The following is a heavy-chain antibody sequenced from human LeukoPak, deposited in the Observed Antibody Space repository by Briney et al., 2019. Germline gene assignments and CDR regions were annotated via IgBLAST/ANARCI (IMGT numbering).Heavy chain of an antibody. J-gene: IGHJ4*02. CDR3: ASSRSN. CDR2: IYHSGST. V-gene: IGHV4-38-2*02. Sequence: SETLSLTCTVSGYSISSGYYWGWIRQPPGKGLEWIGSIYHSGSTYYNLSLKSRVTISVDTSKNQFSLKLSSVTAADTAVYYCASSRSNWGQGTLVTVSS. CDR1: GYSISSGYY.